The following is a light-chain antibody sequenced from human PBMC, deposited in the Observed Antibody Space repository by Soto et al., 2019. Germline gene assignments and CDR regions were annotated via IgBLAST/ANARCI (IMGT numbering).Light chain of an antibody. V-gene: IGKV3-15*01. J-gene: IGKJ1*01. Sequence: IVLTQSPVTLSLSPGEGATLSCRASQSVTVNSLAWYQQKPGQAPRLLIYAASTRATGIPARFSGSGSGTEFTLIIDSLQSEDFAVYYCQQYNNWPRTFGQGTKVDIK. CDR2: AAS. CDR3: QQYNNWPRT. CDR1: QSVTVN.